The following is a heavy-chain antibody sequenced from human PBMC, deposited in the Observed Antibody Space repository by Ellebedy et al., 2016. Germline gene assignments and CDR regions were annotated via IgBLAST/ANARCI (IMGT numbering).Heavy chain of an antibody. CDR1: GFTFSSYA. CDR3: AKAHYGDYGDY. J-gene: IGHJ4*02. Sequence: GESLKISXAASGFTFSSYAMHWVRQAPGKGLEWVAVISYDGSNKYYADSVKGRFTISRDNSKNTLYLQMNSLRAEDTAVYYCAKAHYGDYGDYWGQGTLVTVSS. D-gene: IGHD4-17*01. CDR2: ISYDGSNK. V-gene: IGHV3-30-3*01.